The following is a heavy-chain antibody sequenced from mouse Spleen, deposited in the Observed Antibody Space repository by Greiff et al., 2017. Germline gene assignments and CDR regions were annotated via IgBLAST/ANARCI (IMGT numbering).Heavy chain of an antibody. CDR2: IYPGSGST. CDR1: GYTFTSYW. CDR3: ARGSTTVVAHYFDY. Sequence: QVQLKQPGAELVKPGASVKMSCKASGYTFTSYWITWVKQRPGQGLEWIGDIYPGSGSTNYNEKFKSKATLTVDTSSSTAYMQLSSLTSEDSAVYYCARGSTTVVAHYFDYWGQGTTLTVSS. V-gene: IGHV1-55*01. J-gene: IGHJ2*01. D-gene: IGHD1-1*01.